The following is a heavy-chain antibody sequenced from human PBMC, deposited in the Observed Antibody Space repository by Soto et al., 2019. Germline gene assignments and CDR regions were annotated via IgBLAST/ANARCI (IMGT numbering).Heavy chain of an antibody. Sequence: GGSLRLSCAASGFTFSNYAMTWVRQAPGKGLEWVSSISAAGGTTSYADSVKGRFIISRDNSKNTLFLQMNSLRVEDTAVYYCARSGSCYHWFDPWGQGALVTVSS. J-gene: IGHJ5*02. D-gene: IGHD2-15*01. CDR1: GFTFSNYA. V-gene: IGHV3-23*01. CDR3: ARSGSCYHWFDP. CDR2: ISAAGGTT.